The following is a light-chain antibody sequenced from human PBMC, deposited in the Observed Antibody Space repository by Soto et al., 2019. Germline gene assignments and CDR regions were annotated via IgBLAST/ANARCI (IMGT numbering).Light chain of an antibody. CDR1: QSISSY. CDR2: DSS. Sequence: EIVLTQSPGTLSLSPGERATLSCRASQSISSYVAWYQQKPGQAPRVLIYDSSSRATGVPDRFSGSGSGTDFTLTISRLEPEDVAVYYCQQYVDSPETFGGATKVEIK. V-gene: IGKV3-20*01. CDR3: QQYVDSPET. J-gene: IGKJ4*01.